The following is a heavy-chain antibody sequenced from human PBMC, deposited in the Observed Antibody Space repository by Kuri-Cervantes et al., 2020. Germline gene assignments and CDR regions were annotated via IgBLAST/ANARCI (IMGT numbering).Heavy chain of an antibody. CDR1: GGSISRGSYY. Sequence: SETLSLTCADSGGSISRGSYYWSWNRQPAGKGLEWIGCIYTSGCTNYNPPLKSRVTISVDTSKNQFPLKLSSVTAADTAEYYCARRERYFGGMVVWGQGNMVTVSS. D-gene: IGHD2/OR15-2a*01. CDR2: IYTSGCT. CDR3: ARRERYFGGMVV. J-gene: IGHJ6*02. V-gene: IGHV4-61*02.